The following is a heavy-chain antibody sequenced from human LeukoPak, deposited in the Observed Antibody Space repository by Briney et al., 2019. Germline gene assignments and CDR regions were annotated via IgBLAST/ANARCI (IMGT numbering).Heavy chain of an antibody. CDR1: GYTFTTYG. CDR3: ARVRPGAEAVAGIFDY. V-gene: IGHV1-18*01. Sequence: ASVKVSCKASGYTFTTYGISWVRQAPGQGLEWMGCISAYNGNTNYAQKLQGRVTMTTETSTSTAYMELRSLRSDDTAVYYCARVRPGAEAVAGIFDYWGQGTLVTVSS. D-gene: IGHD6-19*01. J-gene: IGHJ4*02. CDR2: ISAYNGNT.